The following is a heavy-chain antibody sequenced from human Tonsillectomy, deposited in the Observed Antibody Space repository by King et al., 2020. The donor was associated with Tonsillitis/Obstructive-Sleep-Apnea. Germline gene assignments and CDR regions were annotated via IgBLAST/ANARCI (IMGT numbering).Heavy chain of an antibody. CDR3: ARWVRGKIFYYYVMDV. CDR2: IYHSGNT. J-gene: IGHJ6*02. D-gene: IGHD3-10*01. V-gene: IGHV4-59*01. Sequence: QLQESGPGLVKPSETLSLTCIVSGDSISSDYWCWIRQPPGKGLAWIGYIYHSGNTNYNPSLKSRVTISVDTSKNQFSLKLTSVTAADTAVYYCARWVRGKIFYYYVMDVWGQGTTVTVSS. CDR1: GDSISSDY.